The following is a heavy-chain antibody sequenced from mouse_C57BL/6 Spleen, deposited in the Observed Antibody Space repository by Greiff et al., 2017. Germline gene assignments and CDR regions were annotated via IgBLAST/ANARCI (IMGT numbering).Heavy chain of an antibody. D-gene: IGHD2-5*01. Sequence: VQLQQSGPELVKPGASVKISCKASGYTFTDYYMNWVKQSHGKSLEWMGDISHNNGGTRSNQKFKGKGTLTVDKSSSTAYMELRSLTSEDSAVYYCARYYSNYGAMDYWGQGTSVTVSS. CDR2: ISHNNGGT. CDR3: ARYYSNYGAMDY. J-gene: IGHJ4*01. CDR1: GYTFTDYY. V-gene: IGHV1-26*01.